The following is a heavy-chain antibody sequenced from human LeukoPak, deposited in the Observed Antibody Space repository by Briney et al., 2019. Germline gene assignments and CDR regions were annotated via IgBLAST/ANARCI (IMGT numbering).Heavy chain of an antibody. CDR1: GGSISSGGYY. Sequence: SETLSLTCTVSGGSISSGGYYWSWIRQPPGKGLEWIGYIYHSGSTYYNPSLKSRVTISVDRSKNQFSLKLSSVTAADTAVYYCARGGDYGDYDGWGQGTLVTVSS. CDR3: ARGGDYGDYDG. V-gene: IGHV4-30-2*01. CDR2: IYHSGST. J-gene: IGHJ4*02. D-gene: IGHD4-17*01.